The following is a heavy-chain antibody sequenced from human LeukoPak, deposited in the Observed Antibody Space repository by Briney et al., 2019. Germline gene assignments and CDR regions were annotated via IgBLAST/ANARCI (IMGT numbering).Heavy chain of an antibody. V-gene: IGHV1-69*05. Sequence: GASVKVSCKASGGTFSKYTISWVRQRPGQGLEWMGGITPLFGTANYAQKFQGRVTMTRDTTISTAYMELRSLRSEDTAVYYCVRDGEGVAISVNYWFDPWGQGTLVTVSS. CDR1: GGTFSKYT. CDR3: VRDGEGVAISVNYWFDP. CDR2: ITPLFGTA. J-gene: IGHJ5*02. D-gene: IGHD3-10*01.